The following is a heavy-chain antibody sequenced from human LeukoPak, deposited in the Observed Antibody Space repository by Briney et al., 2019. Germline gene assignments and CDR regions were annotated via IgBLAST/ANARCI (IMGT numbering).Heavy chain of an antibody. V-gene: IGHV3-48*03. CDR1: GFTFSFSSFD. CDR3: ARGRLGEYIAEYIDY. J-gene: IGHJ4*02. D-gene: IGHD4-17*01. Sequence: GGSLRLSCEASGFTFSFSSFDMTWVRQAPGKGLEWLSYISASGTVMHYADSVRGRFTISRDDAQNSVHLHLSSLRAEDTAVYYCARGRLGEYIAEYIDYWGQGTLVTVSS. CDR2: ISASGTVM.